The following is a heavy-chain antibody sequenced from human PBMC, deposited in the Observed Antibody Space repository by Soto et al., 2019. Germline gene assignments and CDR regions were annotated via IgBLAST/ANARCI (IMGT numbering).Heavy chain of an antibody. CDR2: IVVGGGNT. CDR1: GFTFTSSA. V-gene: IGHV1-58*01. Sequence: SVKVSCKASGFTFTSSAVQWVRQARGQRLEWIGWIVVGGGNTNYAQKFQERVTITRDMSTSTAYMELSSLSSEDTAVYYCAADQDHYYFDYWGQGTLVTVSS. J-gene: IGHJ4*02. CDR3: AADQDHYYFDY.